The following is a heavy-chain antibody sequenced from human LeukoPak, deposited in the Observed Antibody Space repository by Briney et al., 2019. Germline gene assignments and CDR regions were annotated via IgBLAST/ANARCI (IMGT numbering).Heavy chain of an antibody. D-gene: IGHD3-9*01. CDR3: AKSKDYDILTGLT. CDR1: GFTFSSYS. V-gene: IGHV3-21*04. J-gene: IGHJ5*02. CDR2: ISSSSSYI. Sequence: GGSLRLSCAASGFTFSSYSMNWVRQAPGKGLEWVSSISSSSSYIYYADSVKGRFTISRDNAKNSLYLQMNSLRAEDTAVYYCAKSKDYDILTGLTWGQGTLVTVSS.